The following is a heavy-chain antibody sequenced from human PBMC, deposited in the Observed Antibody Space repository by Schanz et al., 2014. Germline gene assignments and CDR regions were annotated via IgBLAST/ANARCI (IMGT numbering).Heavy chain of an antibody. J-gene: IGHJ4*02. CDR2: MNPNSGTT. V-gene: IGHV1-8*01. Sequence: QVQLVQSGAEVKKPGASVKVSCKASGYTLTNFDINWVRQAPGQGLEWMGWMNPNSGTTGYAQKFQGRVTMTRNTSTSTAYMEMRGLRSDDTAVYYCARKRMPPIWSGYPYCFDFWGQGTLVTVSS. D-gene: IGHD3-3*01. CDR3: ARKRMPPIWSGYPYCFDF. CDR1: GYTLTNFD.